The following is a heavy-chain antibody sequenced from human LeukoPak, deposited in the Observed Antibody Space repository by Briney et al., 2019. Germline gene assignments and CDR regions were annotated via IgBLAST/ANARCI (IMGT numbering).Heavy chain of an antibody. CDR2: ISSSGSTI. CDR1: GFIFSSYE. J-gene: IGHJ6*03. D-gene: IGHD4/OR15-4a*01. V-gene: IGHV3-48*03. Sequence: PGGSLRLPCAASGFIFSSYEMNWVRQAPGKGLEWVSYISSSGSTIYYADSVKGRFTISRDNAKNSLNLQMNSLRAEDTAVYYCARSTERDYGSYYNMDVWGKGTTVTISS. CDR3: ARSTERDYGSYYNMDV.